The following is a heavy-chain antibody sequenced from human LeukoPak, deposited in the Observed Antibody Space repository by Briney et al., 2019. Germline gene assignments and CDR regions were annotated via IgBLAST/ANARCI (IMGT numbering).Heavy chain of an antibody. CDR2: IYYSGST. CDR3: ARMDVWFDP. Sequence: SETLSLTCTVSGGSISSHYWSWIRQPPGKGLEWIGYIYYSGSTNYNPSLKSRVTISVDTSKNQFSLKLSSVTAVDTAVYYCARMDVWFDPWGQGTLVTVSS. CDR1: GGSISSHY. D-gene: IGHD3/OR15-3a*01. J-gene: IGHJ5*02. V-gene: IGHV4-59*11.